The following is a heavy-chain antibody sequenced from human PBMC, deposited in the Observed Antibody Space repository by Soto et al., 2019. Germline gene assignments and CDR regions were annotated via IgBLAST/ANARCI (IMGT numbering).Heavy chain of an antibody. Sequence: EVQLLESGGGLVQPGGSLRLSCAASGFTFSSYAMSWVRQAPGKGLEWVSAISGSGGSTYYADSVKGRFTISRDNSKNTLHLQMNSLRAEDTDVYYCAIFYYSWYFDYWGQGTLVTVSS. CDR2: ISGSGGST. V-gene: IGHV3-23*01. CDR1: GFTFSSYA. J-gene: IGHJ4*02. D-gene: IGHD1-26*01. CDR3: AIFYYSWYFDY.